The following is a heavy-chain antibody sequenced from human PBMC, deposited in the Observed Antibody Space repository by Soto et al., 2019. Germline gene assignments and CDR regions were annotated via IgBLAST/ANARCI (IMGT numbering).Heavy chain of an antibody. CDR2: IYYRGNT. Sequence: SETLSLTCTVSGGSIGTYYWSWIRQPPGKGLEWIGYIYYRGNTDYNPSLKSRVTISIDTPKNQFSLKLSSVTAADTAVYYCARHPGYYDILTGYTTYYFDYWGQGILVTVS. CDR3: ARHPGYYDILTGYTTYYFDY. D-gene: IGHD3-9*01. J-gene: IGHJ4*02. V-gene: IGHV4-59*08. CDR1: GGSIGTYY.